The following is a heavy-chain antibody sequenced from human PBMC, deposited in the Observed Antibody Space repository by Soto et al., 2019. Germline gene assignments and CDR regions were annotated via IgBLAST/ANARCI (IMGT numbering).Heavy chain of an antibody. V-gene: IGHV4-59*01. D-gene: IGHD6-13*01. CDR3: ASSNIAAAGFYYYGMDV. CDR2: IYHSGST. J-gene: IGHJ6*02. Sequence: SETLSLTCTVSGDSISSYYWSWIRQPPGKGLEWIGEIYHSGSTNYNPSLKSRVTISVDTSKNQFSLKLSSVTAADTAVYYCASSNIAAAGFYYYGMDVWGRGTTVTVSS. CDR1: GDSISSYY.